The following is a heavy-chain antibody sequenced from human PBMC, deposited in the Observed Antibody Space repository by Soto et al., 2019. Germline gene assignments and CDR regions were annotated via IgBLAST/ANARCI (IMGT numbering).Heavy chain of an antibody. J-gene: IGHJ4*02. CDR3: AKEKQWLVPNDY. Sequence: GGSLRLSCAVSGFTLTDYSVSWVRQAPGKGLEWVSAISGSGGSTYYADSVKGRFTISRDNSKNTLYLQMNSLRAEDTAVYYCAKEKQWLVPNDYWGQGTLVTVSS. CDR2: ISGSGGST. D-gene: IGHD6-19*01. CDR1: GFTLTDYS. V-gene: IGHV3-23*01.